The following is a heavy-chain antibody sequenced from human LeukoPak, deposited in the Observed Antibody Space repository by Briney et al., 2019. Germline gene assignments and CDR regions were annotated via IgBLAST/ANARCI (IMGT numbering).Heavy chain of an antibody. CDR2: IWYDGSNK. D-gene: IGHD5-24*01. J-gene: IGHJ4*02. CDR1: GFTVSSNY. V-gene: IGHV3-33*08. Sequence: PGGSLRLSCAASGFTVSSNYMSWVRQAPGKGLEWVAVIWYDGSNKYYADSVKGRFTISRDNSKNTLYLQMNSLRAEDTAVYYCARDKDGSFDYWGQGTLVTVSS. CDR3: ARDKDGSFDY.